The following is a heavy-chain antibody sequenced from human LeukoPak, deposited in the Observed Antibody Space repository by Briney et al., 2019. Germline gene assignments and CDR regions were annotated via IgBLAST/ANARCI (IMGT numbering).Heavy chain of an antibody. J-gene: IGHJ3*02. Sequence: PGGSLRLSCAASGFTFSSYAMSWVRQAPGKGLEWVSAISGSGGSTYYADSVKGRFTISRDNAKNSLYLQMNSLRAEDTAVYYCARDGLELDAFDIWGQGTMVTVSS. CDR1: GFTFSSYA. D-gene: IGHD1-7*01. CDR2: ISGSGGST. V-gene: IGHV3-23*01. CDR3: ARDGLELDAFDI.